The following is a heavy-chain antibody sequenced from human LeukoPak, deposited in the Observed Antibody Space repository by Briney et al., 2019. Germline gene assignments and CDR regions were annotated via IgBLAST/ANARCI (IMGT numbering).Heavy chain of an antibody. CDR3: AKRGGRPPYYLSGMDV. D-gene: IGHD1-26*01. CDR2: ISSSSSYI. V-gene: IGHV3-21*04. J-gene: IGHJ6*02. CDR1: GFTFSSYS. Sequence: PGGSLRLSCAASGFTFSSYSMNWVRQAPGKGLEWVSSISSSSSYIYYADSVKGRFTISTDKSKDTVYLQMNSLRDDDTAVYHCAKRGGRPPYYLSGMDVWGQGTTVTVSS.